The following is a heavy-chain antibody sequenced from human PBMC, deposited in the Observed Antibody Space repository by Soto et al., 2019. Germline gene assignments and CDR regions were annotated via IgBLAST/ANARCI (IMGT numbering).Heavy chain of an antibody. Sequence: PGGSLRLSCAASGFTFISYAMHWVRQAPCKGLEWVAVISYDGSNKYYADSVKGRFTISRDNSKNTLYLQMNSLRAEDTAVYYCAGVYSSSWYPETYYFDYWGQGTLVTVSS. J-gene: IGHJ4*02. V-gene: IGHV3-30-3*01. D-gene: IGHD6-13*01. CDR1: GFTFISYA. CDR3: AGVYSSSWYPETYYFDY. CDR2: ISYDGSNK.